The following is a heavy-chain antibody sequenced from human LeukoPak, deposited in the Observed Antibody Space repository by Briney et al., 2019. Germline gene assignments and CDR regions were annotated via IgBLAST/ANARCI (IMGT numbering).Heavy chain of an antibody. V-gene: IGHV3-7*01. CDR1: GFTFSSHW. CDR2: IKEDGAEK. CDR3: ARDPHDNWNDLDY. D-gene: IGHD1-1*01. J-gene: IGHJ4*02. Sequence: GGSLRLSCAASGFTFSSHWMSWVRQAPGKGLEWVANIKEDGAEKYYVDSVKGRFTISRDNAKHSLYLQMDSLIAEDTAVYYCARDPHDNWNDLDYWGKGTLVTVSS.